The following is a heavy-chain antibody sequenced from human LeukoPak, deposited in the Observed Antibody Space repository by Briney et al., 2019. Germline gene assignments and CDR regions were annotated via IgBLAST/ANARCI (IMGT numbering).Heavy chain of an antibody. D-gene: IGHD3-10*01. CDR1: GFTFSSYW. CDR3: ARGPHYGSGSHSYMDV. CDR2: FNSDGSNT. V-gene: IGHV3-74*01. J-gene: IGHJ6*03. Sequence: GGSLRLSCAASGFTFSSYWMHWVRQAPGKGLVWVSRFNSDGSNTRYADSVKGRFTISRDNAKNTLYLQMNSLRAEDTAVYYCARGPHYGSGSHSYMDVWGKGTTVTISS.